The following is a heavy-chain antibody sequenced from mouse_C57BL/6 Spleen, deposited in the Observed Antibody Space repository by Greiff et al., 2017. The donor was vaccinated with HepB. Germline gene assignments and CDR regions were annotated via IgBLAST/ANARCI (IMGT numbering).Heavy chain of an antibody. V-gene: IGHV1-82*01. CDR1: GYAFSSSW. CDR2: IYPGDGDT. D-gene: IGHD1-2*01. CDR3: ARSPITTGGFAY. Sequence: LVESGPELVKPGASVKISCKASGYAFSSSWMNWVKQRPGKGLEWIGRIYPGDGDTNYNGKFKGKATLTADKSSSTAYMQLSSLTSEDSAVYFCARSPITTGGFAYWGQGTLVTVSA. J-gene: IGHJ3*01.